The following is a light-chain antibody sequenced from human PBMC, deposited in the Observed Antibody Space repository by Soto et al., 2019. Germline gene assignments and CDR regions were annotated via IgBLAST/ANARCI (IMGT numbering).Light chain of an antibody. J-gene: IGKJ1*01. CDR3: EEYNSYCWS. CDR2: AAS. Sequence: IQLTQSPSSLSASVGDRVTITCRASQGISSYLAWYQQKPGKAPKLLIYAASTLQSGVPSRFSGSGPGTGFTFTNRGSQTDAFVHDYGEEYNSYCWSFG. CDR1: QGISSY. V-gene: IGKV1-9*01.